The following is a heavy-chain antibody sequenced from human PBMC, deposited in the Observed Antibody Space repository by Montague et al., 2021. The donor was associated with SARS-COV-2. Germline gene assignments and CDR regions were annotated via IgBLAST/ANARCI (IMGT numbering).Heavy chain of an antibody. CDR1: GGSISSYY. Sequence: SETLSLTCTVSGGSISSYYWYWFRQFPAKGLEWFGYIDYSGSNNYNPSLQSRVIISVDRSTIQFSLKLNSVTAADTAIYYCARLPYDDSYGMDVWGQGTAVTVSS. V-gene: IGHV4-59*01. CDR3: ARLPYDDSYGMDV. CDR2: IDYSGSN. D-gene: IGHD5-12*01. J-gene: IGHJ6*01.